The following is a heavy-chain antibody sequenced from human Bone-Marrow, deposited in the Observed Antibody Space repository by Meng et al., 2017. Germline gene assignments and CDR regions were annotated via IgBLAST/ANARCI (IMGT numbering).Heavy chain of an antibody. Sequence: SEILSRTCTVSGGSVSSGSYYWSWIRQPAGKGLEWIGYIYYSGSTNYNPSLKSRVTISVDTSKNQFSLKLSSVTAADTAVYYCARRIRNWGFGYWGQGTRVTGSS. CDR2: IYYSGST. V-gene: IGHV4-61*01. CDR1: GGSVSSGSYY. J-gene: IGHJ4*02. CDR3: ARRIRNWGFGY. D-gene: IGHD7-27*01.